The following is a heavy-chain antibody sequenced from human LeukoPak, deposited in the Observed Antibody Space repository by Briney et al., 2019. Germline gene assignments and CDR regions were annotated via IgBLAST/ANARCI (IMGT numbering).Heavy chain of an antibody. CDR1: GFTFSSYG. CDR2: IRYDGSYK. D-gene: IGHD2-15*01. J-gene: IGHJ3*02. V-gene: IGHV3-30*02. Sequence: GGSLRLSCAASGFTFSSYGMHWVRQAPGKGLEWVAFIRYDGSYKYYADSVKGRFTISRDNSKNTLYLQMNSLRAEDTAVYYCAKVHCSGGSCTSRGAFDIWGQGTMVTVSS. CDR3: AKVHCSGGSCTSRGAFDI.